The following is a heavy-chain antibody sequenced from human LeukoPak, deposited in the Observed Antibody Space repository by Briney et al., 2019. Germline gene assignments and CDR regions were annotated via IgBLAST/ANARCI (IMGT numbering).Heavy chain of an antibody. CDR1: GYTFTGYY. V-gene: IGHV1-2*02. Sequence: GASVKVSCKASGYTFTGYYMHWVRQAPGQGLEWMGWINPNSGGTNYAQKFQGRVTMTRDTSISTSYMELSRLRSDDTAVCYCARAWLRLNPYFDYWGQGTLVTVSS. CDR3: ARAWLRLNPYFDY. J-gene: IGHJ4*02. D-gene: IGHD5-12*01. CDR2: INPNSGGT.